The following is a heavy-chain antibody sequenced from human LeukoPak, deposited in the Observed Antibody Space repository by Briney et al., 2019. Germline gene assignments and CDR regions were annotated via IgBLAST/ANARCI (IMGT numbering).Heavy chain of an antibody. CDR1: GGTFSSYA. D-gene: IGHD1-26*01. J-gene: IGHJ4*02. CDR2: IIPIFGTA. CDR3: AAEGSGNAFDY. V-gene: IGHV1-69*13. Sequence: ASVKVSCKASGGTFSSYAISWVRQAPGQGLEWMGGIIPIFGTADYAQKFQGRVTITADESTSTAYMELSSLRSEDTAVNYCAAEGSGNAFDYWGQGTLVTVSS.